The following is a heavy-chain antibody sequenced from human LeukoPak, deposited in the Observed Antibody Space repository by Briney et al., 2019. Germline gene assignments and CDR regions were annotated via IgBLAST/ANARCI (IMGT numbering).Heavy chain of an antibody. Sequence: GASVKVSCKASGYTFTGYYIHWVRQAPGQGLEWMGWINPNSGGTNYAQKFQGRVTMTRDTSISTAYMELSRLRSDDTAVYYCAREVSERQDYDFWVEGNNYYYYYMDVWGKGTTVTVSS. D-gene: IGHD3-3*01. CDR2: INPNSGGT. V-gene: IGHV1-2*02. J-gene: IGHJ6*03. CDR1: GYTFTGYY. CDR3: AREVSERQDYDFWVEGNNYYYYYMDV.